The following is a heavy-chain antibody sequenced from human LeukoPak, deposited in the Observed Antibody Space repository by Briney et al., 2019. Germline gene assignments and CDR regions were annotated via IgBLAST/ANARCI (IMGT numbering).Heavy chain of an antibody. V-gene: IGHV4-34*01. CDR1: GGSFRGYY. CDR3: ARASRVYDLDY. CDR2: INHSGST. J-gene: IGHJ4*02. Sequence: PSETLSLTCAVYGGSFRGYYWSWIRQPPGKGLEWIGEINHSGSTNYNPSLKSRVTISVDTSKNQFSLKLSSVTAADTAVYYCARASRVYDLDYWGQGTLVTVSS. D-gene: IGHD5/OR15-5a*01.